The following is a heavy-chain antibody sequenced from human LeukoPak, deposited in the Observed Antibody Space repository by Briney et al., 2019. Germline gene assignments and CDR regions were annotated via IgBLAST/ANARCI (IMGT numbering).Heavy chain of an antibody. Sequence: PPETLSLTCTVSGGSISGSDNYWGWIRQPPGKGLEWILSIYYGGTTYYNPSLKSRVTKSVDTSKNQFSLNLYSVTAADTAVYYCGASSGWGAFDVWGRGTMVTVSS. CDR2: IYYGGTT. CDR3: GASSGWGAFDV. J-gene: IGHJ3*01. D-gene: IGHD6-25*01. V-gene: IGHV4-39*01. CDR1: GGSISGSDNY.